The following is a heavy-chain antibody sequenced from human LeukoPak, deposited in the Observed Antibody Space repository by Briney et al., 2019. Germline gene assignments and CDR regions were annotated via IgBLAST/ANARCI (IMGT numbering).Heavy chain of an antibody. CDR2: INWNGGGT. Sequence: GRSLRLSCAATGFTFKDYGMHWVRQPPGKGLEWVSSINWNGGGTDYADSVKGRFTISRDNAKNSLYLQLTSLRPEYTALYYCAKHMRATNSYSFFGLDVWGQGTTVTVSS. CDR1: GFTFKDYG. J-gene: IGHJ6*02. CDR3: AKHMRATNSYSFFGLDV. D-gene: IGHD1-26*01. V-gene: IGHV3-9*01.